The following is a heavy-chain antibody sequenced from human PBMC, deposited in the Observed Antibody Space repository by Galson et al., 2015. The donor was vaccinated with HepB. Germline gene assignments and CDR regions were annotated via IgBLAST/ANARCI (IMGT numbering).Heavy chain of an antibody. CDR2: INHSGRT. CDR3: ARGYGSGSFNWFDP. D-gene: IGHD3-10*01. J-gene: IGHJ5*02. CDR1: DGSFSGYY. Sequence: ETLSLTCAVYDGSFSGYYWSWIRQPPGKGLEWIGEINHSGRTNYNPSLKSRVTISVDTSKNQFSLKLSSVTAADTAVYYCARGYGSGSFNWFDPWGQGTLVTVSS. V-gene: IGHV4-34*01.